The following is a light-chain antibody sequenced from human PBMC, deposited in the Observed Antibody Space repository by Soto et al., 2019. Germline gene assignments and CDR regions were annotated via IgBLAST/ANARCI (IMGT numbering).Light chain of an antibody. Sequence: QSVLTQPPSVSGAPGQRVTISCTGSSSNIGADYAVHWYQQLPGTAPKLLIYGNNNRPSGVPDRFSGSKSGTSASLAITGLQTEDESDYFCQSYDTSLSAVVFGGGTQLTVL. CDR1: SSNIGADYA. V-gene: IGLV1-40*01. CDR2: GNN. CDR3: QSYDTSLSAVV. J-gene: IGLJ2*01.